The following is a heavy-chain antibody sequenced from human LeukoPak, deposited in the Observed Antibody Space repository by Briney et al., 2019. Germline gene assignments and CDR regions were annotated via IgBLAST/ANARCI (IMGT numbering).Heavy chain of an antibody. CDR3: ARDRRSSRWYDY. V-gene: IGHV4-4*07. CDR2: IYTSGST. J-gene: IGHJ4*02. CDR1: GGSISSYY. Sequence: SETLSLTCTVSGGSISSYYWSWIRQPARQGLEWIGRIYTSGSTNYNPSLKSRVTMSVDTSKNQFSLKLSSVTAADTAVYYCARDRRSSRWYDYWGQGTLVTVSS. D-gene: IGHD6-13*01.